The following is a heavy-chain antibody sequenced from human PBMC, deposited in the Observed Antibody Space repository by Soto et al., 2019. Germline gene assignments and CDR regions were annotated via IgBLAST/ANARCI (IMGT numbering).Heavy chain of an antibody. CDR1: GYTFTSYY. J-gene: IGHJ3*02. CDR3: ASGGIGGAHAAPKPTDAFDI. Sequence: GASVKVSCKASGYTFTSYYMHWVRQAPGQGLEWMGIINPSGGSTSYAQKFQGRVTMTRDTSTSTVYMELSSLRSEDTAVYYCASGGIGGAHAAPKPTDAFDIWGQGTMVTV. CDR2: INPSGGST. D-gene: IGHD3-16*01. V-gene: IGHV1-46*01.